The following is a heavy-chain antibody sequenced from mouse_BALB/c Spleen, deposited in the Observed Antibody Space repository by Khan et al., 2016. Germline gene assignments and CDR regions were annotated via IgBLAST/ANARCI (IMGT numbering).Heavy chain of an antibody. CDR3: ARSTMTQLDY. D-gene: IGHD2-4*01. Sequence: QVQLKESGPELVKPGASVRISCKASGYTFTSYYIHWVKQRPGQGLEWIGWIYPGNVNTKYNEKFKGKATLTADKSSSTAYMQLSSLTSEDSAVXFCARSTMTQLDYWGQGTTLTVSS. J-gene: IGHJ2*01. CDR1: GYTFTSYY. V-gene: IGHV1S56*01. CDR2: IYPGNVNT.